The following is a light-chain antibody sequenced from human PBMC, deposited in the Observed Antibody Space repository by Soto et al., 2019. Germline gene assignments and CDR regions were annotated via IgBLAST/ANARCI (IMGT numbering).Light chain of an antibody. CDR3: QQYNTWPPYT. CDR2: DAS. CDR1: QSVSSK. V-gene: IGKV3D-15*01. Sequence: EIMLTQSPATLSVSPGERATLSCRASQSVSSKLAWYQQKPGQAPRLLVYDASTRATGIPARFSGSGSGTEFTLIISSLQSEDFAVYYCQQYNTWPPYTFGQGTKLEIK. J-gene: IGKJ2*01.